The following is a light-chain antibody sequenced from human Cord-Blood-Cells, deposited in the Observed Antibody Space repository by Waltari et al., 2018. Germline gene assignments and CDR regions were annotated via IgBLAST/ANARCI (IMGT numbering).Light chain of an antibody. Sequence: SYELPQPPSLSVSPGQTARITCSGDASPKQYAYWYQQKSGQAPVLVIYEDSKRPSGIPERFSGSSSGTMATLTISGAQVEDEADYYCYSTDSSGNHYVFGTGTKVTVL. CDR1: ASPKQY. CDR3: YSTDSSGNHYV. J-gene: IGLJ1*01. V-gene: IGLV3-10*01. CDR2: EDS.